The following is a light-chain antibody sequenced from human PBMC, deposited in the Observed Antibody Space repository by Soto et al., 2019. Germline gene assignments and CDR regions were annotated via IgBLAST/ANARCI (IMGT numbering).Light chain of an antibody. V-gene: IGKV3-11*01. CDR2: DTS. Sequence: EIVMTQSPATLSLSPGERATLSCRASQSVSSYLAWYQQKPGQAPRLLIYDTSNRATGIQARFSGSGSGTDFTLTIRSLEPEDSAVYYCKQRHMWPITFGQGTRMEIK. J-gene: IGKJ5*01. CDR3: KQRHMWPIT. CDR1: QSVSSY.